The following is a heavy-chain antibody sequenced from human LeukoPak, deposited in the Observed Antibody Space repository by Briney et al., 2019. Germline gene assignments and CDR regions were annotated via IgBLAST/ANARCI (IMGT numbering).Heavy chain of an antibody. CDR3: AREVSGYDFGY. CDR1: GFAFSDYE. D-gene: IGHD5-12*01. Sequence: GGSLRLSCASSGFAFSDYEMNWVRQAPGKGLEWVSYISSSGSTIYYADSVRGRFTISRDNAKNSLYLQMNSLRAEDTAVYYCAREVSGYDFGYWGQGTLVTVSS. J-gene: IGHJ4*02. V-gene: IGHV3-48*03. CDR2: ISSSGSTI.